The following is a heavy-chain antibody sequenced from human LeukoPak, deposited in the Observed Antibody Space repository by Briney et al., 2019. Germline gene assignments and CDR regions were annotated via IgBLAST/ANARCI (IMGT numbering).Heavy chain of an antibody. CDR3: ARLYSSSSSDY. V-gene: IGHV3-74*03. J-gene: IGHJ4*02. CDR2: ITSDGSDT. D-gene: IGHD6-13*01. Sequence: GGSLRLSCAASGFSFSTYWMHWVRQVPGKGLVWVSRITSDGSDTTYADSVKGRFTISRDNAKNTLYLQMNSLRAEDTAVYYCARLYSSSSSDYWGQGTLVTVSS. CDR1: GFSFSTYW.